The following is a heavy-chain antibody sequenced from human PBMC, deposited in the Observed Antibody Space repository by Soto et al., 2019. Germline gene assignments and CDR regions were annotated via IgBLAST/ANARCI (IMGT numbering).Heavy chain of an antibody. V-gene: IGHV1-18*01. J-gene: IGHJ5*02. Sequence: ASVKVSCKASGYTFTSYGISWVRQAPGQGLEWMGWISAYNGNTNYAQKLQGRVTMTTDTSTSTACMELRSLRSDDTAVYYCARENGNYNWFDPWGQGTLVTVSS. CDR2: ISAYNGNT. D-gene: IGHD4-17*01. CDR1: GYTFTSYG. CDR3: ARENGNYNWFDP.